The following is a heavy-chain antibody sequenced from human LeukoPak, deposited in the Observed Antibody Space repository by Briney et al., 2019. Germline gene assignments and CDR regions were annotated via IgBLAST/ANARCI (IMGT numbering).Heavy chain of an antibody. V-gene: IGHV1-18*01. Sequence: GASVKVSCKASGYSFNSYGINWVRQAPGQGLKWMGWINTHSGKTNYAQKFQGRVTMTTDTSTSTAYMELRSLRSDDTAVYYCARGVGIAAATYFYYYMDVWGKGTTVTVSS. D-gene: IGHD6-13*01. CDR1: GYSFNSYG. J-gene: IGHJ6*03. CDR2: INTHSGKT. CDR3: ARGVGIAAATYFYYYMDV.